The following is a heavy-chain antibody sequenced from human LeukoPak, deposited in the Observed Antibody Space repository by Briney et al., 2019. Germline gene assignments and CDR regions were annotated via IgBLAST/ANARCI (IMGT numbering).Heavy chain of an antibody. Sequence: GSLRLSCATSGFTLSSYAMSWVRQAPGKGLEWIGEIYHSGTTNYNPSLKSRVTISVDKSKNQLSLKLNSVIAADTAIYYCARGAASVGYFEYWGQGTLVAVSS. J-gene: IGHJ4*02. V-gene: IGHV4-4*02. CDR2: IYHSGTT. CDR1: GFTLSSYAM. D-gene: IGHD2-15*01. CDR3: ARGAASVGYFEY.